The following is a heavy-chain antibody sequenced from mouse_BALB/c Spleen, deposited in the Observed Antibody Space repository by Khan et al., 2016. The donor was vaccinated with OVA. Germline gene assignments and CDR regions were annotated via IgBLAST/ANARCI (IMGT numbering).Heavy chain of an antibody. Sequence: EVQLQESGPGLVKPSQSLSLTCTVTGYSITSEYAWNWIRQFPGNKLEWMGYINYSGNTRFNPSLKSRTSITRDTSKNQFFLQLNSVTTEDTATYYWARKDDYEYDPFPYWGQGTLVTVSA. CDR3: ARKDDYEYDPFPY. CDR1: GYSITSEYA. CDR2: INYSGNT. J-gene: IGHJ3*01. D-gene: IGHD2-4*01. V-gene: IGHV3-2*02.